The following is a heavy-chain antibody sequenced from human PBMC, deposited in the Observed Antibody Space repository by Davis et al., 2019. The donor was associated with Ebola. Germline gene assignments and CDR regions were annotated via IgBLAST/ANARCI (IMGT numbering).Heavy chain of an antibody. CDR2: ITWNSGSI. J-gene: IGHJ4*02. Sequence: SLKISCAASGFTFDDYAMNWVRQAPGKGLEWVSGITWNSGSIGYADSVKGRFTISRDNAKKAVYLQMNSLRAEDTAVYYCARGGGRDAYNADYWGQGTLVTVSS. V-gene: IGHV3-9*01. D-gene: IGHD5-24*01. CDR3: ARGGGRDAYNADY. CDR1: GFTFDDYA.